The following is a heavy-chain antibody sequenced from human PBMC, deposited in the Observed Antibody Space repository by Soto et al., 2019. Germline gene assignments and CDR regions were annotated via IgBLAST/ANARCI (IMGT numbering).Heavy chain of an antibody. Sequence: GGSLRLSCAASGFTFSSYWMSWVRQAPGKGLEWVANIKQDGSEKYYVDSVKGRFTISRDNAKNSLYLQMNSLRAEDTAVYYCARDGGEGTYSSGWPDAFDIWGQGTMVTVSS. D-gene: IGHD6-19*01. CDR2: IKQDGSEK. CDR1: GFTFSSYW. V-gene: IGHV3-7*01. CDR3: ARDGGEGTYSSGWPDAFDI. J-gene: IGHJ3*02.